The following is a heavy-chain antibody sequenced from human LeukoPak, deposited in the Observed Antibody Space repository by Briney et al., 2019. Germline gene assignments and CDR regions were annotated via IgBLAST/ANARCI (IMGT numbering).Heavy chain of an antibody. V-gene: IGHV3-7*03. J-gene: IGHJ3*01. CDR2: INSDGSEG. Sequence: GGSLRLSCAVSGFTFSGFWMSWSRQAPGKGLEWVASINSDGSEGYYADVVKGRFTISRDNAKNSLYLQIDSLRAEDTAVYYCARSSYSSSSSVWGQGTMITVSS. CDR1: GFTFSGFW. CDR3: ARSSYSSSSSV. D-gene: IGHD6-6*01.